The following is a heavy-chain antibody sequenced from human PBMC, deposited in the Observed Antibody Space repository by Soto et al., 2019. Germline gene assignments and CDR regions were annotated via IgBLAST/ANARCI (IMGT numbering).Heavy chain of an antibody. Sequence: EVQLVESGGGLVQPGGSLRLSCAASGFTLSSYSMNWVRQPPGKGLEWVSYISSSSSTIYYADSVKGRFTISRDNAKNSLYLQMNSLRDDDTAVYYCARGPRTYSSSWYPDYWGQGTLVTVSS. CDR3: ARGPRTYSSSWYPDY. CDR1: GFTLSSYS. V-gene: IGHV3-48*02. J-gene: IGHJ4*02. CDR2: ISSSSSTI. D-gene: IGHD6-13*01.